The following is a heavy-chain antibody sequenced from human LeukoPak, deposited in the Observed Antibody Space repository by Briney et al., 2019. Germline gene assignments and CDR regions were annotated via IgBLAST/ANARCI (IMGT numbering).Heavy chain of an antibody. V-gene: IGHV4-59*12. CDR1: GGSISSYY. J-gene: IGHJ4*02. CDR2: IYHSGST. CDR3: ARDGLYSSGRYRSLHYFDY. D-gene: IGHD6-19*01. Sequence: SETLSLTCTVSGGSISSYYWSWIRQPPGKGLEWIGSIYHSGSTNYNPSLKSRVTISVDTSKNQFSLKLSSVTAADTAVYYCARDGLYSSGRYRSLHYFDYWGQGTLVTVSS.